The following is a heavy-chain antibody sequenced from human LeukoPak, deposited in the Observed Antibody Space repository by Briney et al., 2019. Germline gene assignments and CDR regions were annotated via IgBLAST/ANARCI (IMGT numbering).Heavy chain of an antibody. CDR3: ARAERLYCSGGSCYSGELDV. J-gene: IGHJ6*04. CDR1: GFTFSSYA. V-gene: IGHV3-30*04. CDR2: ISYDGSNK. D-gene: IGHD2-15*01. Sequence: PGRSLRLSCAASGFTFSSYAMHWVRQAPGKGLEWVAVISYDGSNKYNADSVKGRFTISRDNSKNTLYLQMNSLRAEDTAVYYCARAERLYCSGGSCYSGELDVWGKGTTVTVSS.